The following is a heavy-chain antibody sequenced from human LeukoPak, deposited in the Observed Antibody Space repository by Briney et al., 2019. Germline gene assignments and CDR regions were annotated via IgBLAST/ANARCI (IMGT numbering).Heavy chain of an antibody. Sequence: ASEKVSYKASGGTISSYGVSWVRQAPGQGLEWMGGINPIFGTAKYPQKFQGRVTITADESTSTAYMELSSLRSEDTAVYYCARDQSRDSGSYDFWGQGTLVTVSS. CDR1: GGTISSYG. CDR3: ARDQSRDSGSYDF. V-gene: IGHV1-69*01. D-gene: IGHD1-26*01. CDR2: INPIFGTA. J-gene: IGHJ4*02.